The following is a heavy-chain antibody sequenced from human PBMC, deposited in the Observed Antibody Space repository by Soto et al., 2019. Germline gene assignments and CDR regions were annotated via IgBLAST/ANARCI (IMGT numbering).Heavy chain of an antibody. V-gene: IGHV1-46*01. CDR3: ARPLVYTYGSHFDF. Sequence: ASVKVSCKASGYTFTSYYIHWVRQAPGQRFEWMGLISPRGGATNYAHKFRGRVTMTRDTSTTTVYMELNSLRSEDTAVYYCARPLVYTYGSHFDFWGQRTQVTVSS. D-gene: IGHD2-15*01. CDR2: ISPRGGAT. CDR1: GYTFTSYY. J-gene: IGHJ4*02.